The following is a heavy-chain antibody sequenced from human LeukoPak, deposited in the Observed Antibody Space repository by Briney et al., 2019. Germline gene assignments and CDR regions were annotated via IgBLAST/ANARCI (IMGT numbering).Heavy chain of an antibody. CDR1: GGSISSSSYY. J-gene: IGHJ4*02. CDR3: AITIFGWRYYFDY. Sequence: KPSETLSLTCSVSGGSISSSSYYWGWIRQPPGKGLEWIGSIYYSGSTYYNPSLKSRVTISVDTSKNQFSLRLSSVTAADTAVYYCAITIFGWRYYFDYWGQGTLVTVSS. V-gene: IGHV4-39*01. D-gene: IGHD3-3*01. CDR2: IYYSGST.